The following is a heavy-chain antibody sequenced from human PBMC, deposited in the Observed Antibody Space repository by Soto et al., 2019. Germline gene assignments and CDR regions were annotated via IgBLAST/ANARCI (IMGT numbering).Heavy chain of an antibody. D-gene: IGHD4-4*01. V-gene: IGHV3-30-3*01. CDR1: GFTFSSYA. CDR2: ISYDGSNK. Sequence: QVQLVESGGGVVQPGRSLRLSCAASGFTFSSYAMHWVRQAPGKGLEWVAVISYDGSNKYYADSVKGRFTISRDNSKNTLYLQMNSMRAEDTAVYYCARPLWRNDYNWRYFDLCARGALVTVSS. J-gene: IGHJ2*01. CDR3: ARPLWRNDYNWRYFDL.